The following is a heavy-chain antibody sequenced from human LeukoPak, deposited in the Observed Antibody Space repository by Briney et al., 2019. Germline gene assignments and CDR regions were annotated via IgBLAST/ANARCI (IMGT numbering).Heavy chain of an antibody. CDR1: GGSISSYY. V-gene: IGHV4-59*08. J-gene: IGHJ1*01. Sequence: SETVSLICTVSGGSISSYYGSWIRQPPGKGLEWIGYIYYSGSTNYNPSLKSRVTISVDTSKNQFSLKLSSVTAADTAVYYCARHIYGVILSANWGPGTLVTVSS. D-gene: IGHD2/OR15-2a*01. CDR2: IYYSGST. CDR3: ARHIYGVILSAN.